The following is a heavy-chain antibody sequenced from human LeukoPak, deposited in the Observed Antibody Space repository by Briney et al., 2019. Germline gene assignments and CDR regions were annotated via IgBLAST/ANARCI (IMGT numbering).Heavy chain of an antibody. CDR3: ARGNSLEGAFDI. D-gene: IGHD5-24*01. Sequence: ASVKVSCKASGYTFTSYYMDWVRQAPGQGLEWRGIINPSGGTTSYAQKFQGRVTMTRDMSTSTVYMELSSLRSEDTAVYYCARGNSLEGAFDIWGQGTMVTVSS. CDR1: GYTFTSYY. J-gene: IGHJ3*02. V-gene: IGHV1-46*01. CDR2: INPSGGTT.